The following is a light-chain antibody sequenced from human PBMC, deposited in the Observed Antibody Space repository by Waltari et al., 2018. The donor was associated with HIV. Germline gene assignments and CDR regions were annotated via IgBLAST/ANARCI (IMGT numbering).Light chain of an antibody. CDR2: WAS. CDR1: QSLLSSSNDKNY. CDR3: QQYYTTPPT. Sequence: DIVMTQSPDSLAESLGERATIDCKSSQSLLSSSNDKNYLAWYQQKTGQPPRLLLFWASTRESGVPERFTGSGSGTYFTLTISSLQAEDVAVYYCQQYYTTPPTFGGGTKVEIK. V-gene: IGKV4-1*01. J-gene: IGKJ4*01.